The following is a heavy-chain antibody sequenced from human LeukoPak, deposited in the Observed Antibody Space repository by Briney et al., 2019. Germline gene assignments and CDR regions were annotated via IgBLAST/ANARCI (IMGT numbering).Heavy chain of an antibody. D-gene: IGHD6-19*01. V-gene: IGHV3-23*01. Sequence: GGSLRLSCAASEFTFRNYAMSWVRQAPGKGLEWVSAISGSGGSTYYADSVKGRFTISRDNSKNTLYLQMNSLRAEDTAVYYCAKDSRRIAVAGIDYWGQGTLVTVSS. J-gene: IGHJ4*02. CDR1: EFTFRNYA. CDR2: ISGSGGST. CDR3: AKDSRRIAVAGIDY.